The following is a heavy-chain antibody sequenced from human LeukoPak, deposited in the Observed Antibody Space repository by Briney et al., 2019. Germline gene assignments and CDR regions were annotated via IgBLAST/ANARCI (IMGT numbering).Heavy chain of an antibody. CDR1: GGSFSGYY. CDR3: ARLVAGTGTTPYFDY. V-gene: IGHV4-34*01. CDR2: INHSGST. J-gene: IGHJ4*02. D-gene: IGHD1-7*01. Sequence: SETLSLTCAVYGGSFSGYYWSWIRQPPGRGLEWIGEINHSGSTNYNPSLKSRVTISVDTSKNQFSLKLSSVTAADTAVYYCARLVAGTGTTPYFDYWGQGTLVTVSS.